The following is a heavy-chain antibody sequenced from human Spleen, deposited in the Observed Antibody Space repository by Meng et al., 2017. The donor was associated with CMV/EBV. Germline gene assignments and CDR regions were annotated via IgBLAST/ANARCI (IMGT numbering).Heavy chain of an antibody. CDR3: ARAEYNYFLDY. CDR2: IKSDGSSI. V-gene: IGHV3-74*01. Sequence: GESLKISCAASGFTFRSYWMHWVHQAPGKGLAWISRIKSDGSSIDYADSVKGRFTVPRDNDKETLYLHMNSLRAEDTAIYYCARAEYNYFLDYWGQGTVVTVSS. J-gene: IGHJ4*02. CDR1: GFTFRSYW. D-gene: IGHD5-24*01.